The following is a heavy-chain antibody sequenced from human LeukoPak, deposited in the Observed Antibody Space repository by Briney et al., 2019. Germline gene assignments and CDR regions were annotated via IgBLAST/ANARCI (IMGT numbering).Heavy chain of an antibody. CDR3: ARVLTAAISGWFDP. CDR2: IIPILGIA. CDR1: GGTFSSYT. V-gene: IGHV1-69*02. D-gene: IGHD2-2*02. J-gene: IGHJ5*02. Sequence: ASVKVSCKASGGTFSSYTISWVRQAPGQGLEWMGRIIPILGIANYAQKFQGRVTITADKSTSTAYMELSSLRSEDTAVYYCARVLTAAISGWFDPWGQGTPVTVSS.